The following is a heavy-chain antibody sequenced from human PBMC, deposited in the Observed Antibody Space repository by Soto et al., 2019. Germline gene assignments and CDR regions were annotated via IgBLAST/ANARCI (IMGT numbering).Heavy chain of an antibody. V-gene: IGHV1-69*01. D-gene: IGHD2-8*01. Sequence: QVQLVQSGAEVRKPGSSVRVSCKASGGSFNRHTISWVRQAPGQGLEWMGGIIPIFGTANHAQKFQGRVTIIADESTSTVYMELSSLRSEDTAVYYCARGAVLMVYAGYFDYWGQGTLVTVSS. CDR1: GGSFNRHT. CDR3: ARGAVLMVYAGYFDY. J-gene: IGHJ4*02. CDR2: IIPIFGTA.